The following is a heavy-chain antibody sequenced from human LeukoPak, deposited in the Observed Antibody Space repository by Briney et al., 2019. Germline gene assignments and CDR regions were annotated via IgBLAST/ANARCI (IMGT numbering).Heavy chain of an antibody. Sequence: GGSLRLSCAASGFTVSSNYMSWVRQAPGKGLEWVSVIYSDDSTYYADSVKGRFTISRDNSKNTLYLQMNSLRAEDTAVYYCASHDYGDYGHFDYWGQGTLVTGSS. CDR1: GFTVSSNY. V-gene: IGHV3-66*04. CDR2: IYSDDST. J-gene: IGHJ4*02. CDR3: ASHDYGDYGHFDY. D-gene: IGHD4-17*01.